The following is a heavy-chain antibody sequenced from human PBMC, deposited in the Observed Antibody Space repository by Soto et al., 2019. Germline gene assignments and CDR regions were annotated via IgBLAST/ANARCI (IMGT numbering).Heavy chain of an antibody. CDR1: GGSISSSSYY. D-gene: IGHD5-12*01. CDR3: ASDRGGFSGGIDFYDNYGMDV. CDR2: IYYSGST. V-gene: IGHV4-39*01. J-gene: IGHJ6*02. Sequence: PSETLSLTCTVSGGSISSSSYYWGWIRQPPGKGLEWIGSIYYSGSTYYNPSLKSRVTISVDTSKNQFSLKLSSVTAADAAGYLCASDRGGFSGGIDFYDNYGMDVWGQGTTVTVSS.